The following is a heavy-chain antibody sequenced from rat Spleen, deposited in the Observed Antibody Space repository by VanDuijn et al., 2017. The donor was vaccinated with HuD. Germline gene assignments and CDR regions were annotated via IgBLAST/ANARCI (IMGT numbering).Heavy chain of an antibody. V-gene: IGHV2-43*01. D-gene: IGHD1-2*01. J-gene: IGHJ2*01. CDR1: GFSLTSYH. Sequence: VQLKESGPGPVQPSQTLSLTCNVSGFSLTSYHVSWVRQPTGKGLEWMGVMWTGGSTAYNSALKTRLSISRDTSKSQVFLKMNNLQTEDTAMYFCARSDILASMGHYWGQGVMVTVSS. CDR2: MWTGGST. CDR3: ARSDILASMGHY.